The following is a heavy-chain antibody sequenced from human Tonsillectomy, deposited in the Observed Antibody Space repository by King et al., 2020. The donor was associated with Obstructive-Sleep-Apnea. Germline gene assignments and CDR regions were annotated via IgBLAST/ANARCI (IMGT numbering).Heavy chain of an antibody. CDR2: IYTSGST. CDR3: AREFQD. V-gene: IGHV4-4*07. J-gene: IGHJ1*01. CDR1: GGSMNSFY. Sequence: QLQESGPGLVKPSETLSLTCTVSGGSMNSFYWSWIRQPAGKGLEWIGRIYTSGSTNCNPSLKSRVTMSVDTSKKQFSLKRRSVTAADTAVYYCAREFQDWGQGTLVTVSS.